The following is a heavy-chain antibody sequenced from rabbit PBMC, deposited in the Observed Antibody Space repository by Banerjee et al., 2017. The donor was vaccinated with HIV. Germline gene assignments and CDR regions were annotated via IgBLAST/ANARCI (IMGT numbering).Heavy chain of an antibody. V-gene: IGHV1S43*01. CDR2: IYSSNGDK. D-gene: IGHD4-2*01. Sequence: QSLEESGGDLVKPEGSLTLTCKASGFDFSDNALCWVRQAPGKGLELIACIYSSNGDKWYASWVNGRFTISRSTSLNTVDLKMTSLTAADTATYFCASNLVVAALDLWGPGTLVTVS. J-gene: IGHJ4*01. CDR3: ASNLVVAALDL. CDR1: GFDFSDNA.